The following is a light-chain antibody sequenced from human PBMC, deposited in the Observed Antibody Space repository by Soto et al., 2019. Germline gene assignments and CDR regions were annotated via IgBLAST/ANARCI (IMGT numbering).Light chain of an antibody. CDR2: DAS. J-gene: IGKJ1*01. V-gene: IGKV1-8*01. CDR1: QDIGTY. Sequence: AIRMTQSPSSFSASTGDRVSITCRATQDIGTYLAWYQQIPGKAPKFLIYDASTLESGVPSRFSGSGSGTEFTLTISSLQPDDFATYYCQQYNNYPRTFGQGTKVDIK. CDR3: QQYNNYPRT.